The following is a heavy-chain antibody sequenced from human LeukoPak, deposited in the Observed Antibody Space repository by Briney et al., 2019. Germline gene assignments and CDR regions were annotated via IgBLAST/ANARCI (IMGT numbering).Heavy chain of an antibody. CDR1: GFTFSSYS. V-gene: IGHV3-21*01. D-gene: IGHD2-2*01. J-gene: IGHJ5*02. Sequence: GGSLRLSCAASGFTFSSYSMNWVRQAPGKGLEWVSTISSSSSYIYYADSVKGRFTISRDNAKNSLYLQMNSLRAEDTAVYYCARDSPPDCSSTSCYVNWFDPWGQGTLVTVSS. CDR3: ARDSPPDCSSTSCYVNWFDP. CDR2: ISSSSSYI.